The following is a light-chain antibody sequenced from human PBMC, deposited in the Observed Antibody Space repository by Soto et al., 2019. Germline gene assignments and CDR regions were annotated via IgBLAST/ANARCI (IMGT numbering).Light chain of an antibody. Sequence: QSALTQPASVSGSPGQSITISCTGTSSDIGGYKYVSWYQQHSGKAPKLMIFEVSNRPSGVSNRFSGSKSGNTASLTISGLQADDEADYYCSSYTSSGTLVVFGGGTKLTVL. CDR2: EVS. CDR1: SSDIGGYKY. V-gene: IGLV2-14*01. CDR3: SSYTSSGTLVV. J-gene: IGLJ2*01.